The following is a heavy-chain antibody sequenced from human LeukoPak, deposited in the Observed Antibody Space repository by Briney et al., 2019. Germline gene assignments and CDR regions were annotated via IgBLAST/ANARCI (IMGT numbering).Heavy chain of an antibody. J-gene: IGHJ4*02. CDR3: AKSLTYYYDSSGGGPD. Sequence: PGGSLRLSCAASGFTFSSYAMSWVRQAPGKGLEWVSAISGSGGSTYYADSVKGRFTISRDNSKNTPYLQMNSLRAEDTAVYYCAKSLTYYYDSSGGGPDWGQGTLVTVSS. CDR2: ISGSGGST. V-gene: IGHV3-23*01. D-gene: IGHD3-22*01. CDR1: GFTFSSYA.